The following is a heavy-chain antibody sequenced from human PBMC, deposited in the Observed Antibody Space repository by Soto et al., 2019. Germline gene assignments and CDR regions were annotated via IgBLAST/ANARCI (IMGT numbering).Heavy chain of an antibody. CDR1: GFTFDGYT. V-gene: IGHV3-43*01. D-gene: IGHD3-10*01. CDR2: ITWVSRST. CDR3: AKDYSSGTYWFFDH. J-gene: IGHJ2*01. Sequence: EVQLVESGGVVIQPGGSLRLSCAASGFTFDGYTMHWVRQTPGKGLEWVSLITWVSRSTYYADSVKGRFTISRDNNKNSLYLQMNSLRTEDTAFYYCAKDYSSGTYWFFDHWGRGTLVRVSS.